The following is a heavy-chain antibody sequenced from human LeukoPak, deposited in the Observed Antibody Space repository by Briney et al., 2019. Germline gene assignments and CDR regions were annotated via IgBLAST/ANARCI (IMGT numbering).Heavy chain of an antibody. CDR3: ARVTSSGRTFSDY. CDR2: IYYSGST. V-gene: IGHV4-39*07. CDR1: GGSISSSSYY. J-gene: IGHJ4*02. D-gene: IGHD6-19*01. Sequence: SETLSLTCTVSGGSISSSSYYWGWIRQPPGKGLEWVGSIYYSGSTYYNPSLKSRVTISVDTSKNQFSLKLSSVTAADTAVYYCARVTSSGRTFSDYWGQGTLVTVSS.